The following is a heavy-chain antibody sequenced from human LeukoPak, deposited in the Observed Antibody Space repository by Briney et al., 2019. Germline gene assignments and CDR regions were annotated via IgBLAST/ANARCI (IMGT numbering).Heavy chain of an antibody. J-gene: IGHJ4*02. CDR2: IAYDGSRA. V-gene: IGHV3-33*01. D-gene: IGHD1-14*01. CDR3: TRYNNDHFDY. CDR1: GFTFGGYG. Sequence: GGSLRLSCAGSGFTFGGYGMHWFRQTPGKGLEWVAVIAYDGSRAFYADSVKGRFTISGDNSKNTMSVQMDDLRAEDTAVYYCTRYNNDHFDYWGQGTLVTVSS.